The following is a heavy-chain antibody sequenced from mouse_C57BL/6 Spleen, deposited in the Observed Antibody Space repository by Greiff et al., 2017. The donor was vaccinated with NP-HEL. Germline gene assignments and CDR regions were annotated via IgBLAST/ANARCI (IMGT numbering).Heavy chain of an antibody. CDR2: INYDGSST. Sequence: EVQVVESEGGLVQPGSSMKLSCTASGFTFSDYYMAWVRQVPEKGLEWVANINYDGSSTYYLDSLKSRFIISRDNAKNILYLQMSSLKSEDTATYYCARRTGTGWYFDVWGTGTTVTVSS. CDR1: GFTFSDYY. V-gene: IGHV5-16*01. CDR3: ARRTGTGWYFDV. D-gene: IGHD4-1*01. J-gene: IGHJ1*03.